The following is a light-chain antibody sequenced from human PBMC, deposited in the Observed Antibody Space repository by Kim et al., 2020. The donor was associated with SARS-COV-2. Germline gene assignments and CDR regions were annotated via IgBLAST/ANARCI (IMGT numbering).Light chain of an antibody. Sequence: AYVGDTVSITYRASHDSSVYLAWYQQKPGKALKLLIHKSSTLETGVPSRFSGSGSGTDFSLTISSLQPDDFAVYFCHQSNSYPETFGQGTKVEIK. J-gene: IGKJ1*01. CDR1: HDSSVY. V-gene: IGKV1-5*03. CDR3: HQSNSYPET. CDR2: KSS.